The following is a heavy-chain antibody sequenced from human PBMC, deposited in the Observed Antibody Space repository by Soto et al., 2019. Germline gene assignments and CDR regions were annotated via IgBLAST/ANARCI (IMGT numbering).Heavy chain of an antibody. CDR3: ARAPGSFYYFFEY. CDR2: ISDYNGNA. CDR1: GYNFKNYV. Sequence: ASVKVSCKTSGYNFKNYVISWVRQAPGRGLEWMGQISDYNGNADYAQKLQGRVSMTADTSTNTAYMELRSLRSDDTAVYYCARAPGSFYYFFEYWGQGTVVTVPQ. J-gene: IGHJ4*02. D-gene: IGHD3-22*01. V-gene: IGHV1-18*01.